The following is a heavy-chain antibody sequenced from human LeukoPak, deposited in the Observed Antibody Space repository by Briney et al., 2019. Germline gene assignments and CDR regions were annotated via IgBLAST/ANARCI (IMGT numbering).Heavy chain of an antibody. CDR2: ISYDGSNK. J-gene: IGHJ4*02. V-gene: IGHV3-30-3*01. D-gene: IGHD5-18*01. Sequence: GGSLRLSCAASGFTFSSYAMHWVRQAPGKGLEWVAVISYDGSNKYYADSVKGRFTISRDNSKNTLYLQMNSLRAEDTAVYYCARDRSDTAMVIGPIDYWGQGTLVTVSS. CDR3: ARDRSDTAMVIGPIDY. CDR1: GFTFSSYA.